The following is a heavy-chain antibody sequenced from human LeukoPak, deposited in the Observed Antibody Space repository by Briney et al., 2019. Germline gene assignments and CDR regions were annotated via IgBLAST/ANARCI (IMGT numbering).Heavy chain of an antibody. J-gene: IGHJ4*02. CDR3: AREWSGYSFDY. V-gene: IGHV3-30*03. Sequence: GGSLRLSCAASGYTFSTYGIHWVCQAPGKGLEWVAVISNAGTIKYYADSVKGRFTVSRDNSRNTVYMEMNSLRAEDTAVYFCAREWSGYSFDYWGQGALVAVSS. CDR2: ISNAGTIK. CDR1: GYTFSTYG. D-gene: IGHD5-18*01.